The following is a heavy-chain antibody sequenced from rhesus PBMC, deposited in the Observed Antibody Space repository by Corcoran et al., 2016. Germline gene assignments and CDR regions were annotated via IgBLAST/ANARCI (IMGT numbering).Heavy chain of an antibody. D-gene: IGHD2-39*02. CDR2: IHGHGTST. CDR1: GGSLRDYSS. J-gene: IGHJ5-1*01. CDR3: ARGPDCTGGICYNRFDV. V-gene: IGHV4-73*01. Sequence: QVKLQQWGEGLVKPSATLSLPCAVYGGSLRDYSSWSWFRPPPGTGLVWIGYIHGHGTSTNYNPSLKNRVTISKDTSKNQFSLNRSSVTAADTAMYYCARGPDCTGGICYNRFDVWGPGVLVTVSS.